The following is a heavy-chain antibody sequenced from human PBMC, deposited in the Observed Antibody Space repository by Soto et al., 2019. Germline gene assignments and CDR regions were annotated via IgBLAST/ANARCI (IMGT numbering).Heavy chain of an antibody. CDR1: GGSISSYY. CDR3: ARDRGFYGSGSYYDPHYYYGMDV. CDR2: IYYSGST. J-gene: IGHJ6*02. V-gene: IGHV4-59*12. Sequence: SETLSLTCTVSGGSISSYYWSWIRQPPGKGLEWIGYIYYSGSTYYNPSLKSRVTISVDTSKNQFSLKLSSVTAADTAVYYCARDRGFYGSGSYYDPHYYYGMDVWGQGTTVTVSS. D-gene: IGHD3-10*01.